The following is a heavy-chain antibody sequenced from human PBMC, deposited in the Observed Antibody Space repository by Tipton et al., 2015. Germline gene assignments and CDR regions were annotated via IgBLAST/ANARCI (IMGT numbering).Heavy chain of an antibody. D-gene: IGHD2-21*02. CDR3: ASPSLPHDRGDYYFQS. Sequence: TLSLTCTVSGGSISSSSYYWAWIRQPPGKGLEWIGSLYFSGTTYYNPSLKSRVTISIDRFKNQFSLKLSSVTAADTAVYYCASPSLPHDRGDYYFQSWGQGILVTVSS. CDR1: GGSISSSSYY. V-gene: IGHV4-39*01. CDR2: LYFSGTT. J-gene: IGHJ4*02.